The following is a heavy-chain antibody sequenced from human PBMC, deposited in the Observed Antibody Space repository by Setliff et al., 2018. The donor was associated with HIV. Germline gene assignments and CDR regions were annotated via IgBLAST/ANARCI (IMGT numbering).Heavy chain of an antibody. J-gene: IGHJ1*01. D-gene: IGHD2-2*01. V-gene: IGHV3-7*01. CDR3: ATDFSISA. CDR1: GFTFNNYW. CDR2: IKGDGSEK. Sequence: SGGSLRLSCAASGFTFNNYWMTWVRQAPGKGLEWVANIKGDGSEKYYVDSVKGRFTISRDNAKNSLYLQMNSLRAEDTAIYYCATDFSISAWGQGTLVTVSS.